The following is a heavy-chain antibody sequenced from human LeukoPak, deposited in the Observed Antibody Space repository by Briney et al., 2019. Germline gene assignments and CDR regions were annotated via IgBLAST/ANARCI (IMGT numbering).Heavy chain of an antibody. CDR1: GFTVSTNY. J-gene: IGHJ4*02. Sequence: PGGSLRLSCAASGFTVSTNYMTWVRQAPGKGLEWVSVIYSGGSAYYADSVKGRFTISRDNSKNTLYLQMNGLRAEDTAIYYCAKAMTSSTYYFDSWGQGTLVTVSS. CDR3: AKAMTSSTYYFDS. V-gene: IGHV3-66*01. D-gene: IGHD3-9*01. CDR2: IYSGGSA.